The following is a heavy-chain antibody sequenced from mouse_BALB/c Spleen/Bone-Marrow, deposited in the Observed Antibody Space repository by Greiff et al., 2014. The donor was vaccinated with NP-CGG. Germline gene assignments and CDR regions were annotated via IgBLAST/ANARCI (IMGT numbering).Heavy chain of an antibody. V-gene: IGHV14-4*02. D-gene: IGHD1-1*01. Sequence: EVQLVESGAELVRSGASVKLSCTASGFNIKDYYMHWVKQRPEQGLEWIGWIDPENGDTEYAPKFQGKATMTADTSSNTAYLQLSSLTSEDTAVYYCNGSYYAMDYWGQGTSVTVSS. CDR2: IDPENGDT. J-gene: IGHJ4*01. CDR3: NGSYYAMDY. CDR1: GFNIKDYY.